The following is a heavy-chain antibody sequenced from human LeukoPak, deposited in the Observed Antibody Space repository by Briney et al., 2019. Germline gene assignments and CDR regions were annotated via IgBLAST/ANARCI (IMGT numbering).Heavy chain of an antibody. CDR1: GYMFTSYA. D-gene: IGHD3-22*01. Sequence: ASVKVSCKTSGYMFTSYAISWVRQAPGQGLEWMGWISAFTGNTNYAQKVQGRVTMTTDTSTTTAYMELRSLRSDDPAVYYCARHPYYDSRGYYAYWGQGSLVTVSS. CDR3: ARHPYYDSRGYYAY. CDR2: ISAFTGNT. V-gene: IGHV1-18*01. J-gene: IGHJ4*02.